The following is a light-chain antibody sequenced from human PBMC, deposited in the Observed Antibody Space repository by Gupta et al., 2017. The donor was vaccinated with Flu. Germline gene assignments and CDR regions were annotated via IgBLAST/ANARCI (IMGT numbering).Light chain of an antibody. Sequence: SSSNIGNNYVSWYQHLPGTAPKLLICENNKRPSGIPDRFSGSKSGTSATLGITGLQTGDEADYYCGTWDTSLSVWVFAGGTKLTVL. J-gene: IGLJ3*02. CDR1: SSNIGNNY. V-gene: IGLV1-51*02. CDR3: GTWDTSLSVWV. CDR2: ENN.